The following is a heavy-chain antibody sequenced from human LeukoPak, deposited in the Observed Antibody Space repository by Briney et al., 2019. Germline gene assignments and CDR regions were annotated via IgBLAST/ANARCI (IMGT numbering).Heavy chain of an antibody. CDR2: INPTGGST. Sequence: ASVKVSCKAFGYTFTRYYMHWVRQAPGQGLEWMGLINPTGGSTGYAQKFQGRVTMTRDMSTSTDYMELSSLRSEDTAIYYCARDNSVGDNAWWFDPWGQGTLVTVSS. V-gene: IGHV1-46*01. J-gene: IGHJ5*02. CDR3: ARDNSVGDNAWWFDP. D-gene: IGHD1-26*01. CDR1: GYTFTRYY.